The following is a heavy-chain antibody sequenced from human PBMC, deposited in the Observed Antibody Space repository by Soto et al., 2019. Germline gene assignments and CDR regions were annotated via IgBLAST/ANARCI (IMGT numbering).Heavy chain of an antibody. CDR1: GFTFSTYA. V-gene: IGHV3-23*01. CDR2: ISASGGST. J-gene: IGHJ4*02. Sequence: GGSLRLSCAASGFTFSTYAMSWVRQAPGKGLEWVSTISASGGSTYHADSVKGRFTISRDNSKNTLYLQMNSLRAEDTAIYYCAKELRDVYNLAYFEHWGQGTLVTVSS. D-gene: IGHD1-1*01. CDR3: AKELRDVYNLAYFEH.